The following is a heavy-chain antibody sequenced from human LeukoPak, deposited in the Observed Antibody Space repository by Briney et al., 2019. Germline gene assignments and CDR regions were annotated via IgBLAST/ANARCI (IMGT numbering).Heavy chain of an antibody. CDR3: ARGARAGYNLEPFDN. CDR1: GGSISSYY. CDR2: IDYSGST. D-gene: IGHD5-24*01. Sequence: PSETLSLICTVSGGSISSYYWSWIRQPPGKGLEWIGYIDYSGSTSYNPSLKSRVTISVDMSKNQISLKLSSVTAADTAVYYCARGARAGYNLEPFDNWGQGTLVTVSS. J-gene: IGHJ4*02. V-gene: IGHV4-59*08.